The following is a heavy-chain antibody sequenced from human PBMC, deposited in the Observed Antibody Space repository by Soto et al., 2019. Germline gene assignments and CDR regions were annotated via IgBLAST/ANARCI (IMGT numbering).Heavy chain of an antibody. CDR1: GYTFTSYG. D-gene: IGHD6-13*01. CDR3: ARDSAAAVIDLSFDY. CDR2: ISAYNGNT. Sequence: QVQLVQSGAEVKKPGASVKVSCKASGYTFTSYGISWVRQAPGQGLEWMGWISAYNGNTNYAQKLQGRVTMTTDTSTSTAYMELRSLRSDYTAVYYCARDSAAAVIDLSFDYWGQGTLVTVSS. J-gene: IGHJ4*02. V-gene: IGHV1-18*01.